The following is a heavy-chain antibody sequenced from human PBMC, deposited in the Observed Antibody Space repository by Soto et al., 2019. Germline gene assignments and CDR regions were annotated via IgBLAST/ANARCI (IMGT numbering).Heavy chain of an antibody. CDR2: ISGSGAST. CDR3: ANNSKGYSGSYFDY. V-gene: IGHV3-23*01. J-gene: IGHJ4*02. Sequence: EVQLLESGGGVGQPGGSLRLSCAATGFSFSGYAMSWVRQAAGKGLEWVSTISGSGASTFYADSVKGRFTISRDNSKNTCYLQINSLRAEDTAVYYCANNSKGYSGSYFDYWGQGSLVTVSS. D-gene: IGHD1-26*01. CDR1: GFSFSGYA.